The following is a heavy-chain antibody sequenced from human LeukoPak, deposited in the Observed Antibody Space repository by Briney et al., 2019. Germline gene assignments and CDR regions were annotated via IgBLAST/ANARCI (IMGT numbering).Heavy chain of an antibody. CDR3: AREDSGYLDY. Sequence: ASVKVSCKASGYTFTGYYMHWVRQAPGQGLEWMGWINPNSGGTNYAQKFQGRVTITADKSTSTAYMELSSLRSEDTAVYYCAREDSGYLDYWGQGTLVTVSS. D-gene: IGHD2-15*01. CDR2: INPNSGGT. V-gene: IGHV1-2*02. J-gene: IGHJ4*02. CDR1: GYTFTGYY.